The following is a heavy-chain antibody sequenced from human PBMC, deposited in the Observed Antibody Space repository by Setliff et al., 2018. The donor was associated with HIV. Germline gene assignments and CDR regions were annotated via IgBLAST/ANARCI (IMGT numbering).Heavy chain of an antibody. CDR1: GGSISSYY. CDR3: ARESPYYYYTDV. V-gene: IGHV4-4*07. J-gene: IGHJ6*03. D-gene: IGHD3-16*01. CDR2: IYTSGST. Sequence: SETLSLTCTVSGGSISSYYWSWIRQPAGKGLEWIGRIYTSGSTYSNPSLKSRVTISIDTAKNQFSLKVTSVIAADTAVYYCARESPYYYYTDVWGKGTTVTVSS.